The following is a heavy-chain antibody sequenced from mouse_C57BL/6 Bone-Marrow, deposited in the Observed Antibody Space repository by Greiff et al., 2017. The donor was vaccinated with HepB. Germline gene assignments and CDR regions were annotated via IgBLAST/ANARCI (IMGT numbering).Heavy chain of an antibody. D-gene: IGHD1-1*01. V-gene: IGHV1-26*01. CDR1: GYTFTDYY. J-gene: IGHJ3*01. CDR3: ARQLLRSWFAY. Sequence: EVQLQQSGPELVKPGASVKISCKASGYTFTDYYMNWVKQSHGKSLEWIGDINPNNGGTSYNQKFKGKATLTVDKSSSTAYMELRSLPSEDSEVYYCARQLLRSWFAYWGQGTLVTVSA. CDR2: INPNNGGT.